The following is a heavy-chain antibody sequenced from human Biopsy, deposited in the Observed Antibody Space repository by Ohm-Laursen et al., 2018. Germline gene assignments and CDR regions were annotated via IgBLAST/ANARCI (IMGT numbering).Heavy chain of an antibody. J-gene: IGHJ1*01. CDR2: NIPILGTG. CDR1: GGTFSNYG. Sequence: SVKVSCKSPGGTFSNYGVNWVRQAPGQGLEWLGGNIPILGTGNYAQKFQDRVTVAADTSASTATMELRSLRSDDTAVYYCATKLTGYFHHWGQGTLVTVSS. D-gene: IGHD3-9*01. V-gene: IGHV1-69*06. CDR3: ATKLTGYFHH.